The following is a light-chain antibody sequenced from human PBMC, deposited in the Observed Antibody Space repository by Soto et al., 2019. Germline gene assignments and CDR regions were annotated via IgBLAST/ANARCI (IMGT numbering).Light chain of an antibody. V-gene: IGLV3-21*02. CDR2: DDT. Sequence: SYELTQPPSVSVAPGQTARITCEGHNIGSKSVHWYQLRPGQAPVVVVYDDTDRPSGVSSRFSGSKSGNTASLTISGLQAEDEADYYCISYTGSSTSYVFGSGTKLTVL. CDR1: NIGSKS. CDR3: ISYTGSSTSYV. J-gene: IGLJ1*01.